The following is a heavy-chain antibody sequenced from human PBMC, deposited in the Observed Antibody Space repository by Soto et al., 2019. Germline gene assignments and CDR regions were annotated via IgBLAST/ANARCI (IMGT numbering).Heavy chain of an antibody. V-gene: IGHV3-23*01. D-gene: IGHD5-12*01. CDR2: ISGSGGST. Sequence: PGGSLRLSCAASGFTFSSYAMSWVRQAPGKGLEWVSAISGSGGSTYYADSVKGRFTISRDNSKNTLYLQMNSLRAEDTAVYYCAKDSQLPVGGYHDMDVWGKGTTVTVSS. CDR1: GFTFSSYA. CDR3: AKDSQLPVGGYHDMDV. J-gene: IGHJ6*03.